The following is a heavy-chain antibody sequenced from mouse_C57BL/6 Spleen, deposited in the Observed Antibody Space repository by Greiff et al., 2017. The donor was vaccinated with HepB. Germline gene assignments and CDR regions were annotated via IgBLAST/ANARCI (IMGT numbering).Heavy chain of an antibody. J-gene: IGHJ3*01. CDR1: GYTFTDYE. D-gene: IGHD1-1*01. CDR3: TGAYGFAY. V-gene: IGHV1-15*01. Sequence: VQLQQSGAELVRPGASVTLSCKASGYTFTDYEMHWVKQTPVHGLEWIGAIDPETGGTAYNQKFKGKAILTADKSSSTAYMELRSLTSEDSAVYYCTGAYGFAYWGQRTLVTVSA. CDR2: IDPETGGT.